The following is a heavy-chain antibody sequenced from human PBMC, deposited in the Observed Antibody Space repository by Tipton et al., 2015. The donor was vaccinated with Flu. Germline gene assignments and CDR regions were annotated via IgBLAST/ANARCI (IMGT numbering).Heavy chain of an antibody. CDR3: ARHTGDSVRGVIDY. V-gene: IGHV4-38-2*01. CDR2: IYHSGTT. CDR1: GYSIRSAYY. Sequence: LRLSCSVSGYSIRSAYYWGWVRRPPGKGVEWIGTIYHSGTTYYNPSLKSRLTISVDTSKNQFSLRLSSVTAADTAVYYCARHTGDSVRGVIDYWGQGTLVTVSS. D-gene: IGHD3-10*02. J-gene: IGHJ4*02.